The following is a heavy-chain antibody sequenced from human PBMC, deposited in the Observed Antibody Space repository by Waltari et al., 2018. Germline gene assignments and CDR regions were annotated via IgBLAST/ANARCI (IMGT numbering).Heavy chain of an antibody. J-gene: IGHJ5*01. D-gene: IGHD2-2*02. V-gene: IGHV1-8*01. CDR1: GYTFTNYA. Sequence: QVQLVQSGAEVTEPGASVPVACKASGYTFTNYAINWVRQAPGQGLEWMGWMNPSNNKSGGARKFQGRLTMTRNTPTSTAYMELTGLTDEDTAVYYCARDGARTSAGYRWFDSWGPGTRVDVSS. CDR3: ARDGARTSAGYRWFDS. CDR2: MNPSNNKS.